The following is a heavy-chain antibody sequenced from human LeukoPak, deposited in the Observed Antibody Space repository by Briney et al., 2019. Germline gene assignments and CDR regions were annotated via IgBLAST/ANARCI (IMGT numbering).Heavy chain of an antibody. J-gene: IGHJ4*02. CDR3: AKFPDYGDYSSDRFDY. CDR2: TTSTGKT. Sequence: GGSLRLSCVTSGFTFSSYAMSWVRQGPEKGLEWVSGTTSTGKTYYADSVKGRFTISRDNSKNTLYLQMNSLRAEDTAVYYCAKFPDYGDYSSDRFDYWGQGTLVTVSS. D-gene: IGHD4-17*01. CDR1: GFTFSSYA. V-gene: IGHV3-23*01.